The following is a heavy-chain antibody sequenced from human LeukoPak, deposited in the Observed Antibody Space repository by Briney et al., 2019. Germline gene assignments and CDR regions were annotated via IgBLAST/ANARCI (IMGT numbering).Heavy chain of an antibody. J-gene: IGHJ4*02. CDR3: ARDHRSGSFNYGDYH. CDR1: GGSISSYY. V-gene: IGHV4-4*07. Sequence: SETLSLTCTVSGGSISSYYWSWIRQPAGKGLEWIGRIYSSGSTNYNPSLKSRVTMSVDTSKNQFSLKLSSVTAADTAVYYCARDHRSGSFNYGDYHWGQGTLVTVSS. D-gene: IGHD4-17*01. CDR2: IYSSGST.